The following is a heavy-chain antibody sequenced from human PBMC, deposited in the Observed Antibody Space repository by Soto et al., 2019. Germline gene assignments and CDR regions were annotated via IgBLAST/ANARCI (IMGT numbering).Heavy chain of an antibody. CDR1: GFTFSSYG. J-gene: IGHJ4*02. CDR2: IWYDGSNK. Sequence: PGGSLRLSCAASGFTFSSYGMHWVRQAPGKGLEWVAVIWYDGSNKYYADSVKGRFTISRDNSKNTLYLQMNSLRAEDTAVYYCARGGDFWSGYPLLDYWGQGTLVTVSS. V-gene: IGHV3-33*01. D-gene: IGHD3-3*01. CDR3: ARGGDFWSGYPLLDY.